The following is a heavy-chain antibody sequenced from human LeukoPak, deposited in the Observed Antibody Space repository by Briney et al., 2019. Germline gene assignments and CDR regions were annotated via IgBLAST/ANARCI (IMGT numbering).Heavy chain of an antibody. D-gene: IGHD3-3*01. CDR3: ARAPYYDFILDY. V-gene: IGHV3-49*03. J-gene: IGHJ4*02. Sequence: PGRSLRLSCTTSGFTFGDHGLSWFRQGPGKGLEWVGFIRSKTYGGGIEYAASVKGRFTISRDDSKSIAYLQMNSLKTEDTAVYYCARAPYYDFILDYWGPGTLVTVSS. CDR1: GFTFGDHG. CDR2: IRSKTYGGGI.